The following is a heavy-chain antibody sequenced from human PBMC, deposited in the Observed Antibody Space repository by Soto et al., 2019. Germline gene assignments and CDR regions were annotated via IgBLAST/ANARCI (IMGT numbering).Heavy chain of an antibody. CDR3: VRKRLLFKVVSDS. D-gene: IGHD3-3*01. CDR2: LYFTGST. J-gene: IGHJ4*02. CDR1: GDSVNSRDYY. V-gene: IGHV4-61*08. Sequence: QVRLQEPGPGLVKPSEALSLTCNVSGDSVNSRDYYWTWVRQPPGKGLEWLGYLYFTGSTNYNPSLKGRGTMSRDTSKNQVYLKLNSVTAADTAVYYCVRKRLLFKVVSDSWGQGTLVTVSS.